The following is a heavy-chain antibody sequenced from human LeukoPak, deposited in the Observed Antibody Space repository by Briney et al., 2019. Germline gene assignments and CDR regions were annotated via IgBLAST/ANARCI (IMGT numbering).Heavy chain of an antibody. V-gene: IGHV1-2*02. CDR1: GYTFTGYY. D-gene: IGHD4-11*01. CDR2: INPNSGGT. Sequence: WASVKVSCKASGYTFTGYYMHWVRQAPGQGLEWMGWINPNSGGTNYAQKFQGRVTMTRDTSISTAYMELSRLRSDDTAVYYCARVAARTTENTYYYYGMDVWGQGTTVTVSS. CDR3: ARVAARTTENTYYYYGMDV. J-gene: IGHJ6*02.